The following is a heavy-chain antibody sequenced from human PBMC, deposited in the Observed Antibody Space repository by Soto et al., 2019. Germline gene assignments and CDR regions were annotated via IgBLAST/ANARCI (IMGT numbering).Heavy chain of an antibody. J-gene: IGHJ6*02. Sequence: QLQLQESGSGLVKPSQKLSLTCTVSGGSINRGGYSWSWIRQPPGKGLAWIGYIYRSGSAYYSPSLLNRVTISVDTSKNHFSLNLTSVTAADTAVYYCAVSGRGGLDVWGQGTTVTVSS. CDR1: GGSINRGGYS. CDR2: IYRSGSA. CDR3: AVSGRGGLDV. V-gene: IGHV4-30-2*01. D-gene: IGHD3-10*01.